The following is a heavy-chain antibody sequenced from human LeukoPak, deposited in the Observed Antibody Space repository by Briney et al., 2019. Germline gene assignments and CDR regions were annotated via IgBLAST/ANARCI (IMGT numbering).Heavy chain of an antibody. Sequence: EGSLRLSCAASGFTFSSYAMSWVRQAPGKGLEWVSAISGSGGSTYYADSVKGRFTISRDNSKNTLYLQMNSLRAEDTAVYYWAKGDRRYSSSGATFDYWGQGTLVTVSS. J-gene: IGHJ4*02. V-gene: IGHV3-23*01. CDR3: AKGDRRYSSSGATFDY. CDR2: ISGSGGST. D-gene: IGHD6-6*01. CDR1: GFTFSSYA.